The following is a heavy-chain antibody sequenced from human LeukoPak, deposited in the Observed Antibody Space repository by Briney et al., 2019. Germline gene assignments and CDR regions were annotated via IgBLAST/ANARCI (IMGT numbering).Heavy chain of an antibody. CDR2: IYYSGST. Sequence: SETLSLTCTVSGGSVSSGRYYWSWIRQPPGKGLEWIGYIYYSGSTKYNPSLNSRVTISVDTSKNQFSLKLRSVTAADTAVYYCARGPYSSGWTDYWGQGTLVTVSS. D-gene: IGHD6-19*01. CDR1: GGSVSSGRYY. V-gene: IGHV4-61*01. J-gene: IGHJ4*02. CDR3: ARGPYSSGWTDY.